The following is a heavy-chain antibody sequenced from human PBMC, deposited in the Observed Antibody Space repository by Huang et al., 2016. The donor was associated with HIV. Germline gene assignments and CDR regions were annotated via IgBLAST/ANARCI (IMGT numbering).Heavy chain of an antibody. CDR3: ARPRMTEGNSDSTWSYFDS. D-gene: IGHD2-21*02. CDR2: IDHRGTT. Sequence: QVRLHQWGTGVLKPSETLSLKCAVYGGSFNGHFWTWIRQSPGKGLEWIGEIDHRGTTSSNPSHKSRVTMSLDTSKSQFYLNLTSVTATDTATYYCARPRMTEGNSDSTWSYFDSWGQGTPVIVSS. V-gene: IGHV4-34*01. CDR1: GGSFNGHF. J-gene: IGHJ4*02.